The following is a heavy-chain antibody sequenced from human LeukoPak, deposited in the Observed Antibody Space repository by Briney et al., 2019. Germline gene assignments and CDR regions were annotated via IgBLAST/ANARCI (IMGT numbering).Heavy chain of an antibody. J-gene: IGHJ3*02. CDR2: ISSSSSYI. CDR1: GFTFSSYS. CDR3: ARFERNRITYYYDSSGYLIDAFDI. Sequence: PGGSLRLSCAPSGFTFSSYSMNWVRQAPGKGLEWVSSISSSSSYIYYADSVKGRFTISRDNAKNSLYLQMNSLRAEDTAVYYCARFERNRITYYYDSSGYLIDAFDIWGQGTMVTVSS. V-gene: IGHV3-21*01. D-gene: IGHD3-22*01.